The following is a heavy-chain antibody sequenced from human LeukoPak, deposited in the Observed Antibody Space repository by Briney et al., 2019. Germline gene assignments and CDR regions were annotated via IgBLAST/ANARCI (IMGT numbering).Heavy chain of an antibody. V-gene: IGHV1-18*01. J-gene: IGHJ4*02. CDR2: ISAYNGNT. CDR1: GYTFTSYG. CDR3: ARGRYYYDSSGYFDY. Sequence: ASVKVSCKASGYTFTSYGISWVRQARGQGLEWMGWISAYNGNTNYAQKLRGRVTMTTDTSTSTAYMELRSLRSDDTAVYYCARGRYYYDSSGYFDYWGQGTLVTVSS. D-gene: IGHD3-22*01.